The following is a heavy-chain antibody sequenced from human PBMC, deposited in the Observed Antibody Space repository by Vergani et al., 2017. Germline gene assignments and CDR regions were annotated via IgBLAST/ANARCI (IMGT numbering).Heavy chain of an antibody. CDR2: MDYSGST. CDR3: ASKRGACRAAYCHSYDF. D-gene: IGHD2-15*01. J-gene: IGHJ4*02. CDR1: GDSVISTDYQ. V-gene: IGHV4-39*01. Sequence: QVQLQESGPGLVKPSETLSLTCTVSGDSVISTDYQWGWIRQPPGKVLEWIGSMDYSGSTSYNPSLASRIFNTFETPKNHFSLRLTSVTAADTAVYYCASKRGACRAAYCHSYDFWGPGTLVGVSS.